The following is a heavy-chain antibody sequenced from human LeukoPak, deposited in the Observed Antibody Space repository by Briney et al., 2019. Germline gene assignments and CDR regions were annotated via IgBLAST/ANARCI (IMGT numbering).Heavy chain of an antibody. CDR2: IYYSGST. J-gene: IGHJ6*02. V-gene: IGHV4-31*03. D-gene: IGHD6-13*01. CDR1: GGPISSGGYY. Sequence: SETLSLTCTVSGGPISSGGYYWSWLRQHPGKGLEWIGYIYYSGSTYYNPSLKSRVTISVDTSKNQFSLKLSSVTAADTAVYYCARDPRRVAAAGSRGYGMDVWGQGTTVTVSS. CDR3: ARDPRRVAAAGSRGYGMDV.